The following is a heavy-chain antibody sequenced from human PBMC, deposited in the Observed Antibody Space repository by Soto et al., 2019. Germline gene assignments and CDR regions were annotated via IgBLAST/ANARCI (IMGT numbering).Heavy chain of an antibody. V-gene: IGHV3-23*01. D-gene: IGHD3-16*02. J-gene: IGHJ4*02. Sequence: HPGGSLRLSCAASGFTFSSYAMSWVRQAPGKGLEWVSAISASGGTTYYADSVKGRFTISRDNSKNTLYLQMNSLRAEDTAIYYCANLPYVWGSYRDVTYFDYWGQGTLVTVSS. CDR3: ANLPYVWGSYRDVTYFDY. CDR2: ISASGGTT. CDR1: GFTFSSYA.